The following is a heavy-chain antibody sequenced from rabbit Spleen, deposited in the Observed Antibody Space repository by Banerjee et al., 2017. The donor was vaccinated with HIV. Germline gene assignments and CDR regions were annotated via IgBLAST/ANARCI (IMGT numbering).Heavy chain of an antibody. CDR3: ARDLASVVGWNFNL. CDR1: GFSFSSSYW. J-gene: IGHJ4*01. Sequence: QEQLVESGGGLVKPGASLTLTCTASGFSFSSSYWICWVRQAPGKGLEWIACINTGGSGGIYYASWARGRLTISKTSSTTVTLQMTGLTAADTATYFCARDLASVVGWNFNLWGPGTLVTVS. D-gene: IGHD3-1*01. CDR2: INTGGSGGI. V-gene: IGHV1S45*01.